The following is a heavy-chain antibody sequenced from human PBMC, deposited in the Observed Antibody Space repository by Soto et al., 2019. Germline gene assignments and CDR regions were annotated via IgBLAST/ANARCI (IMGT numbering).Heavy chain of an antibody. CDR1: GYSFSSYW. Sequence: EVQLVQSGAEVKKPGESLRISCKGSGYSFSSYWITWVRQMPGKGLEWMGRIDPSDSYTNYSPSFQDHVTISADKSIGTAYLQWSSLKASDTAIYYCARQGGDCSSSGCYWRCWFDPWGQGTLVTVSS. CDR3: ARQGGDCSSSGCYWRCWFDP. D-gene: IGHD2-2*01. J-gene: IGHJ5*02. CDR2: IDPSDSYT. V-gene: IGHV5-10-1*01.